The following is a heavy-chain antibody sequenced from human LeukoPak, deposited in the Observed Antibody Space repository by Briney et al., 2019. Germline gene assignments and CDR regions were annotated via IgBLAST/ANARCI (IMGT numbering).Heavy chain of an antibody. CDR3: ARAGSTNSWFDP. CDR2: ISSWSSFI. D-gene: IGHD2-2*01. CDR1: GITLTNYG. Sequence: GGSLRLSCAVSGITLTNYGMSWVRQAPGKGLEWVSSISSWSSFIYSADSVTGRFTISRDNAKNSLYLQMNSLRAEDTAVYYCARAGSTNSWFDPWGQGTLVIVSS. V-gene: IGHV3-21*01. J-gene: IGHJ5*02.